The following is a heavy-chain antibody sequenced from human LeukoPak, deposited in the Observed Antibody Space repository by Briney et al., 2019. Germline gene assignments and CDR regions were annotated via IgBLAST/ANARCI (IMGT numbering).Heavy chain of an antibody. D-gene: IGHD2-15*01. CDR1: GFTFSSYA. V-gene: IGHV3-30-3*01. CDR3: ARELGYCSGGSCWNSDY. CDR2: ISYDGSNK. Sequence: GGSLRLSCAASGFTFSSYAMHWDRQAPGKGLEWVAVISYDGSNKYYADSVKGRFTISRDNSKNTLYLQMNSLRAEDTAVYYCARELGYCSGGSCWNSDYWGQGTLVTVSS. J-gene: IGHJ4*02.